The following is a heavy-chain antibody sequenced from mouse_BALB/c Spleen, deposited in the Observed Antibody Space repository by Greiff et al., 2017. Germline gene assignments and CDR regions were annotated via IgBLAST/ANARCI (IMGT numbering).Heavy chain of an antibody. D-gene: IGHD2-2*01. V-gene: IGHV14-3*02. CDR3: ARNGLRRDAMDY. Sequence: EVKLQESGAELVKPGASVKLSCTASGFNIKDTYMHWVKQRPEQGLEWIGRIDPANGNTKYDPKFQGKATITADTSSNTAYLQLSSLTSEDTAVYYCARNGLRRDAMDYWGQGTSVTVSS. J-gene: IGHJ4*01. CDR1: GFNIKDTY. CDR2: IDPANGNT.